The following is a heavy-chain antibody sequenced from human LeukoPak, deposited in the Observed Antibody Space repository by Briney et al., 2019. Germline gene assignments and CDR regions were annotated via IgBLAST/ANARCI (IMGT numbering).Heavy chain of an antibody. CDR2: ISSSSSYI. Sequence: GGSLRLSCAASGFTFSSYSMNWVRQAPVKGLEWVSSISSSSSYIYYADSVKGRFTISRDNAKNSLYLQMNSLRAEDTAVYYCARAPDIVVVTAAMLDYWGQGTLVTVSS. CDR3: ARAPDIVVVTAAMLDY. D-gene: IGHD2-2*01. J-gene: IGHJ4*02. CDR1: GFTFSSYS. V-gene: IGHV3-21*01.